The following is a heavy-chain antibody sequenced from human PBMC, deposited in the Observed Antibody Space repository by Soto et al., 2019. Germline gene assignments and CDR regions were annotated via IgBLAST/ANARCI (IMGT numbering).Heavy chain of an antibody. D-gene: IGHD2-2*01. CDR1: GGTFSSYA. V-gene: IGHV1-69*13. Sequence: GASVKVSCKASGGTFSSYAISWVRQAPGQGLEWMGGIIPFLDTTNYAQKFQGRVTITADVSTSTAYMALSSLRSEDTAVYYCARGVWDCNAGSSCYAWFDPWGQGTLVTVSS. J-gene: IGHJ5*02. CDR3: ARGVWDCNAGSSCYAWFDP. CDR2: IIPFLDTT.